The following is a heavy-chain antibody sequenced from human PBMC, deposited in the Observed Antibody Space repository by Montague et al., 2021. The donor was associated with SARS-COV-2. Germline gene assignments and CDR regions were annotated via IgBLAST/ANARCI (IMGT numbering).Heavy chain of an antibody. V-gene: IGHV4-34*01. CDR3: ARGGTATTYFDPRRTRSYNRLDS. CDR2: INHSGCT. CDR1: GWSFSSYY. Sequence: SETLSLTCAVYGWSFSSYYWSWIRQPPGKGLEWIGEINHSGCTNYNPSLKSRVTISVDTSKNQFSLKLSSVTAADTAVYYCARGGTATTYFDPRRTRSYNRLDSWGQGTLVTVSS. D-gene: IGHD4-17*01. J-gene: IGHJ5*01.